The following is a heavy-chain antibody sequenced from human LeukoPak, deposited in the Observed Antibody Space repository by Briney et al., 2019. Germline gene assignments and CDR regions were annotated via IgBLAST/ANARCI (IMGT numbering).Heavy chain of an antibody. CDR1: GGSISSGGYS. Sequence: KPSETLSLTCTVSGGSISSGGYSWSWIRQPPGKGLEWIGYISYSGNTHYNPSLKSRVTISVDTSKNQFSLKLNSVTAADTAVYYCARGERYDFHFDYWGQGTLATVSS. V-gene: IGHV4-30-4*07. D-gene: IGHD3-3*01. CDR3: ARGERYDFHFDY. CDR2: ISYSGNT. J-gene: IGHJ4*02.